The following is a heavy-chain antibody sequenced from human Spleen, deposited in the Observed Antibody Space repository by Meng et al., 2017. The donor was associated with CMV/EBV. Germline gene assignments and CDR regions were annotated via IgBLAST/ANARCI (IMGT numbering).Heavy chain of an antibody. CDR1: GGSIRRGGYD. V-gene: IGHV4-31*02. CDR2: IYYSGST. D-gene: IGHD1-26*01. CDR3: ARDVSSATRFDP. J-gene: IGHJ5*02. Sequence: TGSGGSIRRGGYDWSWISQHPGKGLEWIGYIYYSGSTYYNPSLKSRVTISVDTSKKQFSLKLSSVTAADTAVYYCARDVSSATRFDPWGQGTLVTVSS.